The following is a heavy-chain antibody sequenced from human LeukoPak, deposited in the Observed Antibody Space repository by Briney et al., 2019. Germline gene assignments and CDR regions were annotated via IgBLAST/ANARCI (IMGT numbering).Heavy chain of an antibody. CDR1: GFTFSSYA. V-gene: IGHV3-23*01. D-gene: IGHD2-15*01. J-gene: IGHJ3*02. CDR2: ISGSGGST. Sequence: PGGSLRLSCAASGFTFSSYAMSWVRQAPGKGLEWVSAISGSGGSTYYADSVKGRFTISRDNSKNTLYLQMNSLRAEDTAVYYCAKGRTPRYCSGGSAPPCVVCDAFDIWGQGTMVTVSS. CDR3: AKGRTPRYCSGGSAPPCVVCDAFDI.